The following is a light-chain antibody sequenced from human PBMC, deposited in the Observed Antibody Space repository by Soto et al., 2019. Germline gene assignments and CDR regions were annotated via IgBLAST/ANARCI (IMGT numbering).Light chain of an antibody. V-gene: IGKV1-5*03. Sequence: DIPMTQSPSTLSASVGDSVSINCRASQSISAWLAWYQQKPGKAPRLLIYKASTLEIGVPSRFSGSGSGTEFTLTISSLQPDDVAIYYCQQYNDYSWTCGQGTKVDLK. CDR3: QQYNDYSWT. CDR2: KAS. CDR1: QSISAW. J-gene: IGKJ1*01.